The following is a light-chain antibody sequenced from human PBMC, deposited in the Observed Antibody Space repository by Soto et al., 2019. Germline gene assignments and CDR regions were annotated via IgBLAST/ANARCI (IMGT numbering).Light chain of an antibody. Sequence: EIVLTQSPGTLSLSPGERATLSCRASQSVSSSHLAWFQQKPGKAPRLLIYDASSRSTGIPDRFSGSGSGKEFTLTISRLEPEDFAVYYCEQYDNSQWTFGQGTKVEVK. V-gene: IGKV3-20*01. CDR3: EQYDNSQWT. J-gene: IGKJ1*01. CDR2: DAS. CDR1: QSVSSSH.